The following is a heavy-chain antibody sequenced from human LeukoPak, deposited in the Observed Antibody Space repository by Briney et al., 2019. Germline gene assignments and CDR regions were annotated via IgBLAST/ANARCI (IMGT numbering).Heavy chain of an antibody. CDR1: GFTFSSYG. J-gene: IGHJ6*03. CDR3: AKDRNGSGSNYYYYYYMDV. D-gene: IGHD3-10*01. CDR2: IWYDGSNK. V-gene: IGHV3-33*06. Sequence: HSGGSLRLSCAASGFTFSSYGMHWVRQAPGKGLEWVAVIWYDGSNKYYADSVKGRFTISRDNSKNTLYLQMNSLRAEDTAVYYCAKDRNGSGSNYYYYYYMDVWGKGTTVTVSS.